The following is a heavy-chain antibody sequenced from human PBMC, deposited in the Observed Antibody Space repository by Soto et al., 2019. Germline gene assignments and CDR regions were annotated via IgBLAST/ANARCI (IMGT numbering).Heavy chain of an antibody. V-gene: IGHV4-31*03. Sequence: SETLSLTCTVSGGSISSGGYYWSWIRQHPGKGLEWIGYIYYSGSTYYNPSLKSRVTISVDTSKNQFSLKLSSVTAADTAVYYCARGRVTMVRGVLQNWFDPWGQGTLVTSPQ. J-gene: IGHJ5*02. CDR1: GGSISSGGYY. CDR2: IYYSGST. CDR3: ARGRVTMVRGVLQNWFDP. D-gene: IGHD3-10*01.